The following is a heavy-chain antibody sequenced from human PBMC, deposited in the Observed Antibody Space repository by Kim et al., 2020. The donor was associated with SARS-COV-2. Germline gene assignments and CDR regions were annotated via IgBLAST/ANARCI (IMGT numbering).Heavy chain of an antibody. J-gene: IGHJ6*03. V-gene: IGHV3-23*01. Sequence: VKGRFTISRDNSKNTLYLQMNSRRAEDTAVYYCAKVGAGAAYYYYYYMDVWGKGTTVTVSS. D-gene: IGHD6-25*01. CDR3: AKVGAGAAYYYYYYMDV.